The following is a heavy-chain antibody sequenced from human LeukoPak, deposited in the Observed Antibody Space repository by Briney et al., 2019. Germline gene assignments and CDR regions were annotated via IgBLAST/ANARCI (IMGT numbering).Heavy chain of an antibody. Sequence: GGSLRLSCAASGFTFSSYGMRWVRQPPGKGLEWVSSISSSSSYINYADSVKGPFNLSRDNAKNPPYLQMNSLTTAGTGVNDRARVQRFSRGGGGEFVYWGQGALVAVSS. CDR2: ISSSSSYI. J-gene: IGHJ4*02. D-gene: IGHD3-10*01. CDR1: GFTFSSYG. V-gene: IGHV3-21*01. CDR3: ARVQRFSRGGGGEFVY.